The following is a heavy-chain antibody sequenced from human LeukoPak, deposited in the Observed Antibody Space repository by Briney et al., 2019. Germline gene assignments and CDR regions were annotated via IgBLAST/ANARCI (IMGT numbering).Heavy chain of an antibody. D-gene: IGHD6-13*01. V-gene: IGHV3-30*04. CDR3: ARDQGFGFSSSWYPGWFDP. CDR2: ISYDGSNK. J-gene: IGHJ5*02. CDR1: GFTFSSYA. Sequence: GGSLRLSCAASGFTFSSYAMHWVRQAPGKGLEWVAVISYDGSNKYYADSVKGRFTISRDNSKNTLYLQMNSLRAEDTAVYYCARDQGFGFSSSWYPGWFDPWGQGTLVTVSS.